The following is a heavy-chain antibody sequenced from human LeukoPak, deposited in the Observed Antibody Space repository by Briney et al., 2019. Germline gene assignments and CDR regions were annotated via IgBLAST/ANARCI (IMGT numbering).Heavy chain of an antibody. J-gene: IGHJ4*02. CDR2: INHSGST. V-gene: IGHV4-34*01. D-gene: IGHD5-18*01. CDR3: ARRRQAWIQLWLRNYFDY. CDR1: GGSFSGYY. Sequence: SETLSLTCAVYGGSFSGYYWSWIRQPPGKGLEWIGEINHSGSTNYNPSLKSRVTISVDTSKNQFSLKLSSVTAADTAVYYCARRRQAWIQLWLRNYFDYWGQGTLVTVSS.